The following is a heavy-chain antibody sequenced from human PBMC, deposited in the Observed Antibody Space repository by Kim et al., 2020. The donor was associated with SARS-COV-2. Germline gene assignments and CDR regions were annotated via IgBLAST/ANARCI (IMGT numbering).Heavy chain of an antibody. V-gene: IGHV3-33*06. J-gene: IGHJ4*02. D-gene: IGHD4-17*01. Sequence: DSEKGRFTVSQEDSKNTLYLQMGSLGAEDTAVYYCAKDRYGGNPIYYFDYWGQGTLVTVSS. CDR3: AKDRYGGNPIYYFDY.